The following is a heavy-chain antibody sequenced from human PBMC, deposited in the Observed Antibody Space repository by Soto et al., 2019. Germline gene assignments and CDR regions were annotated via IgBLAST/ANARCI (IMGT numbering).Heavy chain of an antibody. Sequence: GASVKVSCKASGGTFSSYAISWVRQAPGQGLEWMGGIIPIFGTANYAQKFQGRVTITADESTSTAYMELSSLRSEDTAVYYCARTAAGYYDSSGYYSNWFDPWGQGTLVTVSS. CDR1: GGTFSSYA. J-gene: IGHJ5*02. V-gene: IGHV1-69*13. CDR2: IIPIFGTA. CDR3: ARTAAGYYDSSGYYSNWFDP. D-gene: IGHD3-22*01.